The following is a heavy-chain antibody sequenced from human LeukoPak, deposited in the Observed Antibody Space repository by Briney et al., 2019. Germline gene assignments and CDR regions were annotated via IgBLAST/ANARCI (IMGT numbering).Heavy chain of an antibody. CDR3: ASALLWFGPRFDP. Sequence: SETLSLTCAVYGGSFSGYYWSWIRQPPGKGLEWIGNIYYSGNIYYNPSLKSRVTISVDTSRNQFSLKLSSVTAADTAVYYCASALLWFGPRFDPWGQGTLVTVSS. J-gene: IGHJ5*02. V-gene: IGHV4-34*01. D-gene: IGHD3-10*01. CDR2: IYYSGNI. CDR1: GGSFSGYY.